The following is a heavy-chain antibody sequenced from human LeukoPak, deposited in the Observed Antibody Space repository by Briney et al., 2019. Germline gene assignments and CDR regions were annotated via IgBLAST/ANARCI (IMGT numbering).Heavy chain of an antibody. V-gene: IGHV4-39*07. CDR1: GGSISSSSYY. D-gene: IGHD4-17*01. Sequence: SETLSLTCTVSGGSISSSSYYWGWIRQPPGKGLEWIGSIYYSGSTYYNPSLKSRVTISVDTSKNQFSLKLNSVTAADTAVFYCARFGESADYGDYSDYWFDPWGQGTLVTVSS. CDR2: IYYSGST. J-gene: IGHJ5*02. CDR3: ARFGESADYGDYSDYWFDP.